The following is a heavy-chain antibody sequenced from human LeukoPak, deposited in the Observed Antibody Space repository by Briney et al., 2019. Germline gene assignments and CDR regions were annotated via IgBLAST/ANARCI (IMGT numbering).Heavy chain of an antibody. D-gene: IGHD3-10*01. CDR2: TYYRSTWYN. Sequence: SQTLSLTCAISGDSVSSNSVTWNWIRQSPSRGLEWLGRTYYRSTWYNDYAVSVRGRITVNPDTSKNQFSLHLNSVTPEDTAVYYCARDPCGVRGVLSGMDVWGQGTTVTVSS. V-gene: IGHV6-1*01. CDR3: ARDPCGVRGVLSGMDV. J-gene: IGHJ6*02. CDR1: GDSVSSNSVT.